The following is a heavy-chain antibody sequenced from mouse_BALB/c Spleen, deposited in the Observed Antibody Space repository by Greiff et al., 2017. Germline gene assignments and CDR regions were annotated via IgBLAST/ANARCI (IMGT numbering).Heavy chain of an antibody. CDR3: ARDYYGSSYVWFAY. J-gene: IGHJ3*01. CDR1: GYSITSDYA. CDR2: ISYSGST. V-gene: IGHV3-2*02. Sequence: EVKVEESGPGLVKPSQSLSLTCTVTGYSITSDYARNWIRQLTGNKLEWMGHISYSGSTSYNPSLKSRISITRDTSKNQFFLQLNSVTTEDTATSFCARDYYGSSYVWFAYWGRENLVTVSA. D-gene: IGHD1-1*01.